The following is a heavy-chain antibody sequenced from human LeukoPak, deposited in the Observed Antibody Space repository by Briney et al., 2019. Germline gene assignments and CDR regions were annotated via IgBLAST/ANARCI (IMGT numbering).Heavy chain of an antibody. J-gene: IGHJ4*02. CDR3: ARGYRSGWYSSYFDY. Sequence: PSETLSLTCAVYGGSFSGYYWSWIRQPPGKGLEWIGEINHSGSTNYNPSLKSRVTISVDTSKNQFSLKLSSVTAADTAVYYCARGYRSGWYSSYFDYWGQGTLVTVSS. D-gene: IGHD6-19*01. V-gene: IGHV4-34*01. CDR1: GGSFSGYY. CDR2: INHSGST.